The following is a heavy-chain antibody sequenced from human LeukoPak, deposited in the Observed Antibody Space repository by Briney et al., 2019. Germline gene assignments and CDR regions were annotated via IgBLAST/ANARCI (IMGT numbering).Heavy chain of an antibody. CDR2: IYYSGST. Sequence: PSETLSLTCTVSGGSISSSSYYWGWIRQPPGKGPEWIGSIYYSGSTYYNPSLKSRVTISVDTSKNQFSLKLSSVTAADTAVYYCYGITIFGVVIIRDYWGQGTLVTVSS. V-gene: IGHV4-39*01. D-gene: IGHD3-3*01. J-gene: IGHJ4*02. CDR1: GGSISSSSYY. CDR3: YGITIFGVVIIRDY.